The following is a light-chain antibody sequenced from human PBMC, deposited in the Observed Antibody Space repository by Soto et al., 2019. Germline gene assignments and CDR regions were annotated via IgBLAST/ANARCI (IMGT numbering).Light chain of an antibody. CDR3: KQYNYWT. CDR1: QSASSN. CDR2: GAS. Sequence: EIVMTQSPATLSVSPGERATLSCRARQSASSNVAWYQERPGQAPRLLIYGASTRATGIPARFSGSGSGTDFTLTISSLQSENFAVYYCKQYNYWTFDQGTKVELK. V-gene: IGKV3-15*01. J-gene: IGKJ1*01.